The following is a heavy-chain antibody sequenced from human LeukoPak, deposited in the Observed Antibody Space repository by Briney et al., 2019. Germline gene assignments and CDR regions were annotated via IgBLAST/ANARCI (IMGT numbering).Heavy chain of an antibody. Sequence: GRSLRLSCAASGFSISAYWMSWVRQAPGKGLEGVANINQDGRDKYSVDSGKGRFTISRANAKNSMYLEMNSLRAYDTAVYYCARDLVVVGSSFSYGMDVWGQGNTVTVSS. CDR2: INQDGRDK. CDR1: GFSISAYW. CDR3: ARDLVVVGSSFSYGMDV. D-gene: IGHD2-15*01. J-gene: IGHJ6*02. V-gene: IGHV3-7*01.